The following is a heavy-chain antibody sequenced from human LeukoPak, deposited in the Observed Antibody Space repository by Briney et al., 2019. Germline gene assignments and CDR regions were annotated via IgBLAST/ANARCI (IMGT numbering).Heavy chain of an antibody. Sequence: GGSLRLSCAASGFTVSNNYMSWVRQAPGKGLEWVSVIYSGGTTYYADSVKGRFTISRDNSKNTLYLQMNSLRAEDTAVYYCARQDSSGEYWFDPWGLGTLVTVSS. J-gene: IGHJ5*02. D-gene: IGHD3-22*01. V-gene: IGHV3-66*04. CDR2: IYSGGTT. CDR1: GFTVSNNY. CDR3: ARQDSSGEYWFDP.